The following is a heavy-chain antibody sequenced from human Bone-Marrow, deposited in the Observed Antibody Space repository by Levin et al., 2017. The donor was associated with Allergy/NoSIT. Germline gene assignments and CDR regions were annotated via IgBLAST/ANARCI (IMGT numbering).Heavy chain of an antibody. CDR3: ARDPSYDFWSGPSSWFDP. D-gene: IGHD3-3*01. CDR2: IIPIFGTA. V-gene: IGHV1-69*13. J-gene: IGHJ5*02. Sequence: GASVKVSCKASGGTFSSYAISWVRQAPGQGLEWMGGIIPIFGTANYAQKFQGRVTITADESTSTAYMELSSLRSEDTAVYYCARDPSYDFWSGPSSWFDPWGQGTLVTVSS. CDR1: GGTFSSYA.